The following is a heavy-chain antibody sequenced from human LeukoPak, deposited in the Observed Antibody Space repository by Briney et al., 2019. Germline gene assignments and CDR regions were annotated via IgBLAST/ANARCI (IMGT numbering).Heavy chain of an antibody. V-gene: IGHV1-2*02. Sequence: ASVKVSCKASGYTFTGYYMHRVRQAPGQGLEWMGWINPNSGGTNYAQKFQGRVTMTRDTSISTAYVELRRLRSDDTAVYYCASRAAGYCSGGSCYRADYYYGMDVWGQGTTVTVSS. CDR3: ASRAAGYCSGGSCYRADYYYGMDV. CDR1: GYTFTGYY. J-gene: IGHJ6*02. D-gene: IGHD2-15*01. CDR2: INPNSGGT.